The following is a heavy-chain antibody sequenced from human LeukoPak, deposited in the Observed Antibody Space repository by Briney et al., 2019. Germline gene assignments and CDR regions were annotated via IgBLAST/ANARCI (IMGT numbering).Heavy chain of an antibody. Sequence: GGSLRLSCAASGFTFSSYRMNWVRQAPGKGLEWVSLFSRNRVTTFYADSVKGRFTISRDNNKNSVYLQMDSLTTEDTAIYYCAKEKDTIYYDFWGQGTMVTVSS. D-gene: IGHD2-15*01. CDR2: FSRNRVTT. J-gene: IGHJ3*01. CDR3: AKEKDTIYYDF. CDR1: GFTFSSYR. V-gene: IGHV3-43*01.